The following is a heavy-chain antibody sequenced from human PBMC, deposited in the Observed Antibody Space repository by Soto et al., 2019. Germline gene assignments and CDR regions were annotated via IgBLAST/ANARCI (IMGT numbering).Heavy chain of an antibody. CDR1: GGSIRGGGYY. D-gene: IGHD6-6*01. CDR3: ARGTSAARLDS. V-gene: IGHV4-31*03. Sequence: LCLTGTVSGGSIRGGGYYWSWIRQHPGKGLEWIGYIYYSGSTYYNPSLKSRVTISVDTSKNQFSLKLSSVTAADTAVYYCARGTSAARLDSWGQGTLVTVSS. CDR2: IYYSGST. J-gene: IGHJ4*02.